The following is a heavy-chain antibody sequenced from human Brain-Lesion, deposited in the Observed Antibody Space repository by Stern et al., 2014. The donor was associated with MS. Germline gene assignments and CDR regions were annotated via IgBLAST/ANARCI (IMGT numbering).Heavy chain of an antibody. V-gene: IGHV4-39*01. Sequence: VHLVESGPGLVKPSETLSLTCTVSGGSISSSTYYWAWIRQPPGKGLEWIGNIYYSGFTYYNPSPKSRFTISVDMSKNQFSLKLGSVTAADTAIYYCARHDSVPRPSQLYSARDRGPGYFDYWGQGTLVTVSS. J-gene: IGHJ4*02. CDR2: IYYSGFT. CDR1: GGSISSSTYY. D-gene: IGHD1-26*01. CDR3: ARHDSVPRPSQLYSARDRGPGYFDY.